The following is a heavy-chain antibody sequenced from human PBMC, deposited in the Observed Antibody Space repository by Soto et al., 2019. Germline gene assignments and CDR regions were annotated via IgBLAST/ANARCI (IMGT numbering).Heavy chain of an antibody. V-gene: IGHV3-21*01. CDR2: ISSSSSYI. CDR1: GFTFSSYS. CDR3: ARDRRRSNDAFDI. Sequence: GGSLRLSCAASGFTFSSYSMNWVRQAPGKGLEWVSSISSSSSYIYYADSVKGRFTISRDNAKNSLYLQMNSLRAEDTAVYYCARDRRRSNDAFDIWGQGTMVTVSS. J-gene: IGHJ3*02.